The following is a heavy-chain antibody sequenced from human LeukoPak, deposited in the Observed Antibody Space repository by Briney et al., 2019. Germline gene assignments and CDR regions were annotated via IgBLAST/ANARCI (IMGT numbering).Heavy chain of an antibody. CDR3: AKLRVGGLRGGSFDY. J-gene: IGHJ4*02. D-gene: IGHD3-16*01. CDR2: ISGSGGST. V-gene: IGHV3-23*01. Sequence: GGSLRLSCAASGFTFSSYAMSWVRQAPGKGLEWVSAISGSGGSTYYADSVKGRFTISRDNSKNTLNLQMNSLRVEDTAVYYCAKLRVGGLRGGSFDYWGQGTLVTVSS. CDR1: GFTFSSYA.